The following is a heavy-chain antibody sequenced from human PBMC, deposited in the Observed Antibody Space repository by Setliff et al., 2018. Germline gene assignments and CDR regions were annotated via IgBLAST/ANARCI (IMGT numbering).Heavy chain of an antibody. Sequence: LSLTSTVSGGSISSGSYYWSWIRQPAGKGLEWIGRIYTSGSTNYNPSLKSRVTISVDTSKNQFSLKLSGVTAADTAVYYCARGRGYSYGSTFHYYGMDVWGQGTTVTVSS. J-gene: IGHJ6*02. V-gene: IGHV4-61*02. CDR3: ARGRGYSYGSTFHYYGMDV. CDR2: IYTSGST. CDR1: GGSISSGSYY. D-gene: IGHD5-18*01.